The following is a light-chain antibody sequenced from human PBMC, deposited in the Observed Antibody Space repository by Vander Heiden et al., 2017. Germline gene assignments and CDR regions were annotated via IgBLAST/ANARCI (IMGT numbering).Light chain of an antibody. J-gene: IGKJ1*01. CDR1: QSVSSSY. Sequence: EIVLTTSPGTLSLSPGERATLSCRASQSVSSSYLAWYQQKPGQAPRLLIYGASIRATGIPDRFSGSGSGTDFTLTISRLEPEDFAVYYCQQDGSSQWTFGQGTKVEIK. CDR3: QQDGSSQWT. V-gene: IGKV3-20*01. CDR2: GAS.